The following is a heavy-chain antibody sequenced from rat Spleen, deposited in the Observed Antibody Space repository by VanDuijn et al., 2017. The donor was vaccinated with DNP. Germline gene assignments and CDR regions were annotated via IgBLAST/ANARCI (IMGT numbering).Heavy chain of an antibody. CDR3: RTGSDY. Sequence: EVKLVESGGGLVQPGRSLKLSCAASGFNFNDYWMTWIRQAPGKGLEWVASITNTGGDTYYLDSVKGRFTISRDNAKSTLYLQMNSLRSEDTATYYCRTGSDYWGQGVMVTVSS. J-gene: IGHJ2*01. D-gene: IGHD5-1*01. CDR1: GFNFNDYW. CDR2: ITNTGGDT. V-gene: IGHV5-31*01.